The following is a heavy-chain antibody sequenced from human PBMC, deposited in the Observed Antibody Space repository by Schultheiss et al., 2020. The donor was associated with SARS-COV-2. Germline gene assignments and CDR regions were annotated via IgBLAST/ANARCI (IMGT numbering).Heavy chain of an antibody. D-gene: IGHD1-26*01. J-gene: IGHJ4*02. CDR2: IIPIFGTA. Sequence: SVKVSCKASGGTFSSYAISWVRQAPGQGLEWMGGIIPIFGTANYAQKFQGRVTITADESTSTAYMELSSLRSEDTAVYYCARDGTSIVGATEIDYWGQGTLVTVSS. CDR3: ARDGTSIVGATEIDY. V-gene: IGHV1-69*13. CDR1: GGTFSSYA.